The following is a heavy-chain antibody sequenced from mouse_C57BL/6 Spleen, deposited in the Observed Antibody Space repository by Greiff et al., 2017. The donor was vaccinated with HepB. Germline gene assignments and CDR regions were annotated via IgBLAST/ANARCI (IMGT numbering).Heavy chain of an antibody. CDR3: ARAQLRLRGKLDY. CDR2: IDPNSGGN. CDR1: GYTFTSYW. V-gene: IGHV1-72*01. J-gene: IGHJ2*01. Sequence: QVQLKQPGAELVKPGASVKLSCKASGYTFTSYWMHWVKQRPGRGLEWIGRIDPNSGGNKYNEKFKSKATLTVDKPSSTAYMQLSSLTSEDSAVYYCARAQLRLRGKLDYWGQGTTLTVSS. D-gene: IGHD3-2*02.